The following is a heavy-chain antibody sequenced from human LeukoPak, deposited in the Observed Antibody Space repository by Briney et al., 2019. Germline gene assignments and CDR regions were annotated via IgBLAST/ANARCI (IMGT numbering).Heavy chain of an antibody. CDR1: GFTFSSYA. J-gene: IGHJ4*02. CDR3: AKDPEVVVVSYYFDY. Sequence: GGSLRLPCAASGFTFSSYAMSWVRQAPGKGLEWVSAISGSGGSTYYADSVKGRFTISRDNSKNTLYLQMNSLRAEDTAVYYCAKDPEVVVVSYYFDYWGQGTLVTVSS. CDR2: ISGSGGST. V-gene: IGHV3-23*01. D-gene: IGHD3-22*01.